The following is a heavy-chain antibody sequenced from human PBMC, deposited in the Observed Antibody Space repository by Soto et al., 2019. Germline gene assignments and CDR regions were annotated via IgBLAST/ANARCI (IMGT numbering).Heavy chain of an antibody. J-gene: IGHJ6*02. CDR2: IDPGDSDT. V-gene: IGHV5-51*01. CDR1: GYTFSSYW. D-gene: IGHD2-2*01. CDR3: ARLRGGCSRTSCQTYYYYGIDV. Sequence: GESLKISCKGSGYTFSSYWIAWVRQLAGKGLAWVGIIDPGDSDTSYSPSFQGQVTISADKSLRTAYLQWSSRRASYSGMYYCARLRGGCSRTSCQTYYYYGIDVCRQRTRVTVSS.